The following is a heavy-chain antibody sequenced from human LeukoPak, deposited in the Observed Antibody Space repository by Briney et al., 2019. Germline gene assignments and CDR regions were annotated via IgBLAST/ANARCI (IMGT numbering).Heavy chain of an antibody. CDR1: GGSISNYY. D-gene: IGHD5-24*01. V-gene: IGHV4-59*01. CDR3: ARGAMATTPFFDY. Sequence: SETLSLTCPVSGGSISNYYYWTWIRQPPGKGLXXXXYVYYTGSTNFNPSLKSRVTMSLDTSRNQFSLKLTSLTAADTAVYYCARGAMATTPFFDYWGQGTLVTVSS. J-gene: IGHJ4*02. CDR2: VYYTGST.